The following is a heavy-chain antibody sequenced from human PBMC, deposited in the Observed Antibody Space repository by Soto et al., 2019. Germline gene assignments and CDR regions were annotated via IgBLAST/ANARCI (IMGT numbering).Heavy chain of an antibody. V-gene: IGHV3-30*18. CDR1: GFTFSSYG. CDR3: AKELPRPYIVVVPAAIRGMDV. D-gene: IGHD2-2*01. CDR2: ISYDGSNK. J-gene: IGHJ6*02. Sequence: GGSLRLSCAASGFTFSSYGMHWVRQAPGKGLEWVAVISYDGSNKYYADSVKGRFTISRDNSKNTLYLQMNGLRAEDTAVYYCAKELPRPYIVVVPAAIRGMDVWGQGTTVTVSS.